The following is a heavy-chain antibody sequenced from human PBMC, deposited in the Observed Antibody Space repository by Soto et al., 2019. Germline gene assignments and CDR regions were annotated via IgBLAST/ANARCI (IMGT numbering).Heavy chain of an antibody. V-gene: IGHV1-18*01. J-gene: IGHJ6*02. D-gene: IGHD4-17*01. CDR3: ARVTVTRTSYYYYYYGMDV. Sequence: QVQLVQSGAEVKKPGASVKVSCKASGYTFTSYGISWVRQAPGQGLEWMGWISAYNGNTNYAQKLQGRVTMTTDTXXSXAFXELRSLRSDDTAVYYCARVTVTRTSYYYYYYGMDVWGQGTTVTVSS. CDR1: GYTFTSYG. CDR2: ISAYNGNT.